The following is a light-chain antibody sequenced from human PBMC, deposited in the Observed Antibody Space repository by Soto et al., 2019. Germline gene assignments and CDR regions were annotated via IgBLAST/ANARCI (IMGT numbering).Light chain of an antibody. Sequence: QSVLTQPRSVSGSPGQSVTVSCTGTSRDVGIYNYVSWYQQRPGTAPKVMIYDVTKRPSGVPDRFSGSKSANTASLTISGLQAEDEAEYYCCSYAGNYPLLFGGGTKVTVL. CDR1: SRDVGIYNY. V-gene: IGLV2-11*01. CDR2: DVT. J-gene: IGLJ3*02. CDR3: CSYAGNYPLL.